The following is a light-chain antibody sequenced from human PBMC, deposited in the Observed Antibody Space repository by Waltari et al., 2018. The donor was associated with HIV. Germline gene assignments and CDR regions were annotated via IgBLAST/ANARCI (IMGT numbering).Light chain of an antibody. CDR2: TNN. CDR3: AAWDDSLNGNV. Sequence: QSVLTQPPSASGTPGQRVTISCSGSSSNLGTNTVNWYQQLPGTAPKLLIYTNNQRPSGVPDRFSGSKSGTSASLAISGLQSEDEADYYCAAWDDSLNGNVFGPGTKVTVL. V-gene: IGLV1-44*01. CDR1: SSNLGTNT. J-gene: IGLJ1*01.